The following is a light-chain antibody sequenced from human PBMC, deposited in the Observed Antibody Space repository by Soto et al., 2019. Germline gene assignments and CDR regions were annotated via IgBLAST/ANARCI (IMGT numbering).Light chain of an antibody. Sequence: AIQLTQSPSSLSASVGDRVTITCRASQGISSALAWYQQKPGKAPKLLIYDASSLESGVPSRFSGSGSGTEFTLTISSLQPDDFATYYCQQYSSFSRTFGQGTKVDIK. V-gene: IGKV1-13*02. CDR2: DAS. CDR3: QQYSSFSRT. J-gene: IGKJ1*01. CDR1: QGISSA.